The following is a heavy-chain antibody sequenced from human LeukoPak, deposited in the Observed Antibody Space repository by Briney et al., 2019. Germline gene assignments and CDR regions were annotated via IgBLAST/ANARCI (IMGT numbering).Heavy chain of an antibody. Sequence: GVPLRLSCAASGFTFSRYSMNWVRQAPGKGLEWVSYISSSSSTIYYADSVKGRFTISRDNAKNSLYLQMNSLRVEDTAVYYCAREGGDYGDYWGQGTLVTVSS. CDR2: ISSSSSTI. CDR3: AREGGDYGDY. V-gene: IGHV3-48*04. D-gene: IGHD3-16*01. J-gene: IGHJ4*02. CDR1: GFTFSRYS.